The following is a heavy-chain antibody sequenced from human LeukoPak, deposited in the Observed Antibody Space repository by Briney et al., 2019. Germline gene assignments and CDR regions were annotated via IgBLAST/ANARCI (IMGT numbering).Heavy chain of an antibody. CDR2: INPKSGDT. J-gene: IGHJ4*02. D-gene: IGHD5-12*01. CDR1: DFRDYY. CDR3: ASGYSGYDLNY. V-gene: IGHV1-2*04. Sequence: GASVKVSCKTSDFRDYYMNWVRQAPGQGLEWLGWINPKSGDTDYAQKFQGWVTMTRDTSISTAYMELSGLKPDDTAIYVCASGYSGYDLNYWGQGTQVTVSS.